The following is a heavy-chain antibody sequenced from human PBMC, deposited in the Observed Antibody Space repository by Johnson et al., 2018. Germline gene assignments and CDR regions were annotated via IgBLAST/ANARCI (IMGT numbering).Heavy chain of an antibody. CDR2: IYYRRSS. Sequence: QVQLQESGPGLVKPSETLSLTCTVSGDSISGNYWTWIRQPPGKGLEWIGYIYYRRSSNYNLSLKSRVTISVDTSKNQLSLKLSCVIASDTAVYYCARVFSNESKPSDAFDIWGQGTMVTVSS. D-gene: IGHD6-6*01. CDR3: ARVFSNESKPSDAFDI. CDR1: GDSISGNY. V-gene: IGHV4-59*01. J-gene: IGHJ3*02.